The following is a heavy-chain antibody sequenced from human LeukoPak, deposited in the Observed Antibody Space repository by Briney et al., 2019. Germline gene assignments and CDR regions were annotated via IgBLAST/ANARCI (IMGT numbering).Heavy chain of an antibody. CDR3: ARGGVVPAHKRYYYGMDV. V-gene: IGHV4-34*01. CDR1: GGSFSGYY. CDR2: INHSGST. J-gene: IGHJ6*02. D-gene: IGHD2-2*01. Sequence: SETLSLTCAVYGGSFSGYYWSWIRQPPGKGLEWIGEINHSGSTNYNPSLKSRVTISVDTSKNQFSLKPSSVTAADTAVYYCARGGVVPAHKRYYYGMDVWGQGTTVTVSS.